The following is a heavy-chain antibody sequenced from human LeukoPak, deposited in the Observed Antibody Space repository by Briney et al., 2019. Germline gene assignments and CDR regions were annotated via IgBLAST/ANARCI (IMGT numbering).Heavy chain of an antibody. CDR2: ISSGSTI. CDR3: ARKNGLDY. J-gene: IGHJ4*02. V-gene: IGHV3-48*04. CDR1: GFTFSSYS. Sequence: GGSLRLSCAASGFTFSSYSMNWVRQAPGKGLEWVSYISSGSTIYYADSVKGRFTISRDNAKNSLYLQMNSLRAEDTAVYYCARKNGLDYWGQGTLVTVSS.